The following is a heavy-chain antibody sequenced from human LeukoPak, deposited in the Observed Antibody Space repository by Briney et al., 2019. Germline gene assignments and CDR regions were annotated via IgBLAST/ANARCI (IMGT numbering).Heavy chain of an antibody. D-gene: IGHD6-13*01. CDR1: GFTFGSYA. CDR2: ISYDGSNK. V-gene: IGHV3-30*04. J-gene: IGHJ6*03. Sequence: GGSLRLSCAASGFTFGSYAMHWVRQAPGKGLEWVAVISYDGSNKYYADSVKGRFTISRDNSKNTLYLQMNSLRAEDTAVYYCRTGYSSSWYQSGYYYYMDVWGKGTTVTVSS. CDR3: RTGYSSSWYQSGYYYYMDV.